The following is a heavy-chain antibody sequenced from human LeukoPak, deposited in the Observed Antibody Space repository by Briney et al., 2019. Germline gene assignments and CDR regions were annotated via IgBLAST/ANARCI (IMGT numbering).Heavy chain of an antibody. V-gene: IGHV4-4*07. Sequence: PSETLSLTCTVSGGSISSYYWTWIRQPAGKGLEWIGRIYTSGNTNYNPSLKRRVTMSVDTSKNQFSLKLSSVTAADTAVYYCARKVVVVAVDAFDIWGQGTVVTVSS. D-gene: IGHD2-15*01. CDR3: ARKVVVVAVDAFDI. CDR1: GGSISSYY. CDR2: IYTSGNT. J-gene: IGHJ3*02.